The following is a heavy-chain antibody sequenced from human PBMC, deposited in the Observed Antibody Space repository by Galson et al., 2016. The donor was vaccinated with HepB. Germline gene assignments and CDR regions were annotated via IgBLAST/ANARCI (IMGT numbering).Heavy chain of an antibody. CDR2: ISGTGITT. CDR1: GFTFDKYA. J-gene: IGHJ5*02. Sequence: SLRLSCAASGFTFDKYAMNWVRQAPGKGLQWVSSISGTGITTYYADSVRGRFTVSRDNFKNTLFLQMSNLRADDTAVYYCAKVGPLRFVEWFYNWFDPWGQGTLVTVSS. CDR3: AKVGPLRFVEWFYNWFDP. V-gene: IGHV3-23*01. D-gene: IGHD3-3*01.